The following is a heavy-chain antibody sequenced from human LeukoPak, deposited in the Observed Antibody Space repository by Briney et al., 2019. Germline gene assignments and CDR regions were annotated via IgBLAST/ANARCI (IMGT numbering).Heavy chain of an antibody. Sequence: SVKVSCKASGGTFSSYAISWVRQAPGQGLEWMGGIIPIFGTANYAQKFQGRVTITADESTSTAYMELSSLRSEDTAVYYCARLPYYDILTGYSNYFDYWGQGTLVTASS. CDR1: GGTFSSYA. CDR3: ARLPYYDILTGYSNYFDY. V-gene: IGHV1-69*13. J-gene: IGHJ4*02. CDR2: IIPIFGTA. D-gene: IGHD3-9*01.